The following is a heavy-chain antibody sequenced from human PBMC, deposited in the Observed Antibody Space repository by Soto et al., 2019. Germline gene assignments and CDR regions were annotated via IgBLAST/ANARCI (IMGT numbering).Heavy chain of an antibody. Sequence: QVQLVQSGAEVKKPGSSVKVSCTASGGTFSSYAISWVRQAPGQGLEWMGGIIPIFGTANYAQKFQGRVTITADESTSTAYMELSSLRSEDTAVYYCARDRVSSSSDYYYYGMDVWGQGTTVTVSS. J-gene: IGHJ6*02. CDR1: GGTFSSYA. D-gene: IGHD6-6*01. V-gene: IGHV1-69*01. CDR2: IIPIFGTA. CDR3: ARDRVSSSSDYYYYGMDV.